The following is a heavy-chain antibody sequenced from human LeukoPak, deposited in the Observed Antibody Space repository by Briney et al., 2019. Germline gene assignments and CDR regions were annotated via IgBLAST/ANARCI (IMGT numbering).Heavy chain of an antibody. CDR1: GGSFSGYY. CDR3: ARLPYYYGSGSYYSFDY. D-gene: IGHD3-10*01. J-gene: IGHJ4*02. V-gene: IGHV4-34*01. CDR2: INHSGST. Sequence: PSETLSLTCAVYGGSFSGYYWSWIRQPPGKGLEWIGEINHSGSTNYNPSLKSRVTISVDTSKNQFSLKLSSVTAADTAVYYCARLPYYYGSGSYYSFDYWGQGTLVTVSS.